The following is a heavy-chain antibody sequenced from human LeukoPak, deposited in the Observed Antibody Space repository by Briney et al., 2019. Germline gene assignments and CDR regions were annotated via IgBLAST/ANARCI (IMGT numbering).Heavy chain of an antibody. J-gene: IGHJ3*02. CDR3: ARDDYYDSRAFDI. V-gene: IGHV4-59*01. CDR1: GGSISSYY. CDR2: IYYSGST. D-gene: IGHD3-22*01. Sequence: PSETLSLTCTVSGGSISSYYWSWIRQPPGKGLEWIGYIYYSGSTNYNPSLKSRVTISVDTSKNQFSLKLSSVTAADTAVYYCARDDYYDSRAFDIWGQGTMVTVSS.